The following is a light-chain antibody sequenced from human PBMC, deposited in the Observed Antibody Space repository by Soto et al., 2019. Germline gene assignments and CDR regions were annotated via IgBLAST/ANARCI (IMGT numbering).Light chain of an antibody. CDR3: QSYDSSLSGVL. CDR2: GNS. J-gene: IGLJ2*01. V-gene: IGLV1-40*01. Sequence: QSVLTQPPSVSGAPGQRVTISCTGSSSNIGAGYDVHWYQQLPGTAPKLLIYGNSNRPSGVPDRFSGSKSGTSASLAITGLQAEDEADYFRQSYDSSLSGVLFGGGTKLTVL. CDR1: SSNIGAGYD.